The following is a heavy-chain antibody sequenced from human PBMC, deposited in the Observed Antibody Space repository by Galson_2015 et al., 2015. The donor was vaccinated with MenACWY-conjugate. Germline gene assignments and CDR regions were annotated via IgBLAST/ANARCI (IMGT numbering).Heavy chain of an antibody. Sequence: SLRLSCAASGFSFSSYWMHWVRQLPGKGPVWVSRINSDGSSTGYADSVKGRFTISRDNAKNTLYLQMSSLRAEDTAVYYCARKGPNGRPPDGFDIWGQGTMVTVSS. CDR3: ARKGPNGRPPDGFDI. J-gene: IGHJ3*02. CDR2: INSDGSST. D-gene: IGHD2-8*01. CDR1: GFSFSSYW. V-gene: IGHV3-74*01.